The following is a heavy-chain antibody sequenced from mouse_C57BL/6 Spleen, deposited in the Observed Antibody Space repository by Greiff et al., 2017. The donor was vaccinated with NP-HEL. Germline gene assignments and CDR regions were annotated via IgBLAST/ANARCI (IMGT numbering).Heavy chain of an antibody. V-gene: IGHV5-12*01. Sequence: DVMLVESGGGLVQPGGSLKLSCAASGFTFSDYYMYWVRQTPEKRLEWVAYISNGGGSTYYPDTVKGRFTISRDNAKNTLYLQMSRLKSEDTAMYYCVRFPWFAYWGQGTLVTVSA. CDR2: ISNGGGST. CDR1: GFTFSDYY. CDR3: VRFPWFAY. J-gene: IGHJ3*01.